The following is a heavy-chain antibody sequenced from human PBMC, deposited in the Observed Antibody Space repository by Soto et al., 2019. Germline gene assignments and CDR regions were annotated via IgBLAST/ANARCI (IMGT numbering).Heavy chain of an antibody. CDR1: GGTFSSYA. D-gene: IGHD6-19*01. J-gene: IGHJ4*02. CDR2: IIPIFGTA. CDR3: ARASNIAVAEYYFDY. Sequence: ASVQVSCKASGGTFSSYAISWVRQAPGQGLEWMGGIIPIFGTANYAQKFQGRVTITADESTSTAYMELSSLRSEDTAVYYCARASNIAVAEYYFDYWGQGTLVTVSS. V-gene: IGHV1-69*13.